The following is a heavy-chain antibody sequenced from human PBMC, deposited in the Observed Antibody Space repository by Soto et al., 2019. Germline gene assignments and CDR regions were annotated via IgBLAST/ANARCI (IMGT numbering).Heavy chain of an antibody. Sequence: QVQLVQSGAEVKQPGASVKVSCKASGYTFTSYGISWVRQAPGQGLEWMGWISAYNGNTNYAQKLQDRVTMTTDTSTTTAYMELRSLRSDDTAVYYCATFYVKSYYYGMDVWGQGTTVTVSS. J-gene: IGHJ6*02. CDR3: ATFYVKSYYYGMDV. D-gene: IGHD3-16*01. V-gene: IGHV1-18*01. CDR2: ISAYNGNT. CDR1: GYTFTSYG.